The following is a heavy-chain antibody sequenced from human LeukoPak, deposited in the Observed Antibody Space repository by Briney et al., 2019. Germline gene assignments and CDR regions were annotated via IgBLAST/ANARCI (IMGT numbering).Heavy chain of an antibody. CDR3: AREKYPYGMDV. J-gene: IGHJ6*02. Sequence: GGSLRLSCAASGFTVSSNYMSWVRQAPGKGLEWVSVIYSGGSTYYADSVEGRFTISRDNSKNTLYLQMNSLRAEDTAVYYCAREKYPYGMDVWGQGTTVTVSS. CDR1: GFTVSSNY. CDR2: IYSGGST. V-gene: IGHV3-66*01. D-gene: IGHD2-2*01.